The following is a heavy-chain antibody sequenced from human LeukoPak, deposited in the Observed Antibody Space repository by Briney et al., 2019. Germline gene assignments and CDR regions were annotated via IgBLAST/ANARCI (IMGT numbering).Heavy chain of an antibody. Sequence: SSETLSLTCAVYGGSFSGYYWSWIRQPPGKGLEWIGEINHSGSTNYNPSLKSRVTISVDTSKNQFSLKLSSVTAADTAVYYCARDVRGDVWGKGTTVTISS. D-gene: IGHD3-10*02. V-gene: IGHV4-34*01. J-gene: IGHJ6*04. CDR3: ARDVRGDV. CDR1: GGSFSGYY. CDR2: INHSGST.